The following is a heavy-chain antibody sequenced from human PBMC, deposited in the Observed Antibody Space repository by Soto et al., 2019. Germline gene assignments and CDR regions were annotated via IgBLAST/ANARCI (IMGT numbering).Heavy chain of an antibody. V-gene: IGHV4-59*01. CDR3: ARDQSVMANYYYYGMDV. Sequence: SEILSLTCTVSGGSISSYYWSWIRQPPGKGLEWIGYIYYSGSTNYNPSLKSRVTISVDTSKNQFSLKLSSVTAADTAVYYCARDQSVMANYYYYGMDVWGQGTTVTVSS. D-gene: IGHD2-8*01. CDR2: IYYSGST. J-gene: IGHJ6*02. CDR1: GGSISSYY.